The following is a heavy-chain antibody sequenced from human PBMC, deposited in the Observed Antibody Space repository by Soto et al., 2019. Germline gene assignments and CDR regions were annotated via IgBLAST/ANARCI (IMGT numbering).Heavy chain of an antibody. J-gene: IGHJ6*02. CDR3: ARHKLYGSGTGAGYGMDV. CDR2: ISSNSRYT. D-gene: IGHD3-10*01. Sequence: QVQLVESGGGLVAPGGSLRLSCAASGFTLSDYYMSWIRQAPGKGLEWVSYISSNSRYTNYADSVKGRFTISKDNAKKSLYLQMSSLRVEDTAVYYCARHKLYGSGTGAGYGMDVWGQGTTVTVSS. V-gene: IGHV3-11*05. CDR1: GFTLSDYY.